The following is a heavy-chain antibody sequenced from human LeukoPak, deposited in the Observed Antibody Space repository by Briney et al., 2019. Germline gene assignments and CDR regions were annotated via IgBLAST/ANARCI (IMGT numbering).Heavy chain of an antibody. V-gene: IGHV3-30-3*01. CDR3: ATVANRITMIVVVTEYYFDY. J-gene: IGHJ4*02. D-gene: IGHD3-22*01. Sequence: GGSLRRSCAASGFTFSSYAMHWVRQAPGKGLEWVAVISYDGSNKYYADSVKGRFTISRDNSKNTLYLQMNSLRAEDTAVYYCATVANRITMIVVVTEYYFDYWGQGTLVTVSS. CDR1: GFTFSSYA. CDR2: ISYDGSNK.